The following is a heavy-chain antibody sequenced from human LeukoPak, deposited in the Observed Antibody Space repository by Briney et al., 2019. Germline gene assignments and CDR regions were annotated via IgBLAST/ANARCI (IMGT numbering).Heavy chain of an antibody. D-gene: IGHD6-19*01. Sequence: ASVKVSCKASGYTFTSYGISWVRQAPGQGLEWMGWISAYNGNTNYAQKLQGRVTMTTDTSTSTAYMELRSLRSDDTAVYYCARVSMYSSGWYGDYYYYYGMDVWGQGATVTVPS. CDR3: ARVSMYSSGWYGDYYYYYGMDV. J-gene: IGHJ6*02. CDR2: ISAYNGNT. V-gene: IGHV1-18*01. CDR1: GYTFTSYG.